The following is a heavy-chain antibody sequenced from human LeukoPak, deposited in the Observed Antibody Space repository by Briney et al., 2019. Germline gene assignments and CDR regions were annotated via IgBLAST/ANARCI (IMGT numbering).Heavy chain of an antibody. V-gene: IGHV1-69*05. CDR2: IIPIFGTA. CDR3: ANGYSYGDY. D-gene: IGHD5-18*01. J-gene: IGHJ4*02. CDR1: GYTFTSYG. Sequence: SVKVSCKASGYTFTSYGISWVRQAPGQGLEWMGGIIPIFGTANYAQKFQGRVTITTDESTSTAYMELSSLRSEDTAVYYCANGYSYGDYWGQGTLVTVSS.